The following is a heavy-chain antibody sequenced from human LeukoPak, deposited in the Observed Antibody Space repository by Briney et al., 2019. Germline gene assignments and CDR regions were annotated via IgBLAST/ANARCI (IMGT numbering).Heavy chain of an antibody. V-gene: IGHV1-18*04. CDR3: ARWRGANVLRYFDYEMEPAAPSGHFDY. D-gene: IGHD3-9*01. J-gene: IGHJ4*02. CDR2: ISVYNGNT. CDR1: GYTFTSNG. Sequence: ASLKASCKASGYTFTSNGISWVRQAPGQGLEWMGWISVYNGNTNYAQKFKGRVTMTTDTSTSTAYMELRSLRSDDTAVYYCARWRGANVLRYFDYEMEPAAPSGHFDYWGQGTLVTVSS.